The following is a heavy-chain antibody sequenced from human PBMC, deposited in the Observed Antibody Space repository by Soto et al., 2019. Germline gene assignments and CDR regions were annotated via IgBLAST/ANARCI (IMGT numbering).Heavy chain of an antibody. Sequence: QVQLVESGGGVVQPGRSLRLSCAASGFTFSSYAMHWVRQAPGKGLEWVAVISYDGSNKYYADSVKGRFTISRDNSKNTLYLQMNSLRAEDTAVYYCARDEGILTGYGAFDIWGQGTMVTVSS. V-gene: IGHV3-30-3*01. J-gene: IGHJ3*02. CDR2: ISYDGSNK. CDR1: GFTFSSYA. CDR3: ARDEGILTGYGAFDI. D-gene: IGHD3-9*01.